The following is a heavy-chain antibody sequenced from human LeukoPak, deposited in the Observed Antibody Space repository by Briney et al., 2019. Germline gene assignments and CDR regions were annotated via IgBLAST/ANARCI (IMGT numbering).Heavy chain of an antibody. D-gene: IGHD6-19*01. Sequence: SETLSLTCTVSGGSISSYYWSWIRQPPGKGLEWIGYIYYSGSTNYNPSLKSRVTISVDTSKNQFSLQLNSVTPEDTAVYYCARDTVAGNYFDYWGQGTLVTVSS. V-gene: IGHV4-59*12. CDR3: ARDTVAGNYFDY. J-gene: IGHJ4*02. CDR1: GGSISSYY. CDR2: IYYSGST.